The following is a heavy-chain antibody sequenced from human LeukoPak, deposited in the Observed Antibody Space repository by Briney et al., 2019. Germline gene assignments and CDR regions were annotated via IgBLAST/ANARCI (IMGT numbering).Heavy chain of an antibody. CDR3: FGDFWSGYSYYYYMDV. CDR2: ISSSGSTI. D-gene: IGHD3-3*01. V-gene: IGHV3-11*04. J-gene: IGHJ6*03. Sequence: PGGSLRLSCAASGFTFSDYYMSWIRQAPGKGLEWVSYISSSGSTIYYADSVKGRFTISRDNAKNSLYLQMNSLRAEDTAVYYCFGDFWSGYSYYYYMDVWGKGTTVTVSS. CDR1: GFTFSDYY.